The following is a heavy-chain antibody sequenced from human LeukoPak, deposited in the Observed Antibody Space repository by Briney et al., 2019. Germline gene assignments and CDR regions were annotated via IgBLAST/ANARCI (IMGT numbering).Heavy chain of an antibody. J-gene: IGHJ4*02. V-gene: IGHV3-53*01. D-gene: IGHD3-3*01. Sequence: GGSLRLSCEVSGFPVRSRYMTWVRQPPGKGLECVAVIYGGGTTYHIDSVKRRFTISRDISKSTMYLEMNNLRVEDTAIYYCASLEGGPSDGRWGQGTLVTVSS. CDR1: GFPVRSRY. CDR2: IYGGGTT. CDR3: ASLEGGPSDGR.